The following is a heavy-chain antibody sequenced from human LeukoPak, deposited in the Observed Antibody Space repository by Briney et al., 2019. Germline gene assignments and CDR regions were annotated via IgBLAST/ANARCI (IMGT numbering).Heavy chain of an antibody. CDR1: GFTFSDYW. CDR2: IKQGGSES. J-gene: IGHJ4*02. CDR3: ARVGAWEPQRVFDY. V-gene: IGHV3-7*01. D-gene: IGHD1-14*01. Sequence: GGSLRLSCAASGFTFSDYWMTWVRQLPGKGLEWVANIKQGGSESYYVDSVKGRFTISRDNAKNSLYLQMDSLRVEDTAVYYCARVGAWEPQRVFDYWGQGTLVTVSS.